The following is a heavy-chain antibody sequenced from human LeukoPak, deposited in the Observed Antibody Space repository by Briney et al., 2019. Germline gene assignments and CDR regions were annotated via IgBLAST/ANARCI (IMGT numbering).Heavy chain of an antibody. CDR3: ARGLGFYDSSDNFDY. D-gene: IGHD3-22*01. CDR2: IIPIFGTA. J-gene: IGHJ4*02. Sequence: SVKVSCKASGGTFSSYAISWVRQAPGQGLEWVGGIIPIFGTANYAQKFQGRVTITADESTSTAYMELSSLRSEDTAVYYCARGLGFYDSSDNFDYWGQGTLVTVSS. V-gene: IGHV1-69*13. CDR1: GGTFSSYA.